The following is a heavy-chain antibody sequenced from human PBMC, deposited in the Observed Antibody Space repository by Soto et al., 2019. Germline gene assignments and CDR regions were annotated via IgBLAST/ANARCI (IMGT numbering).Heavy chain of an antibody. J-gene: IGHJ4*02. D-gene: IGHD3-9*01. CDR1: GFTFSSYA. V-gene: IGHV3-23*01. CDR2: ISGSGAST. CDR3: AHFDWFIDY. Sequence: GGSLRLSCAASGFTFSSYAMSWVRQAPGKGLEWVSAISGSGASTYYADSVKGRFTISRDNSKNTLYLQMNSLRAEDTAVDYCAHFDWFIDYWGQGTLVPVSS.